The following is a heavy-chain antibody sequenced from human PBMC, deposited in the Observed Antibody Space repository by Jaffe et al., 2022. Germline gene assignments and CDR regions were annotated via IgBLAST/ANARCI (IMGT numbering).Heavy chain of an antibody. D-gene: IGHD1-26*01. CDR1: GYTFTSYY. CDR2: INPSGGST. V-gene: IGHV1-46*01. CDR3: ARDCSGSYPHSPDYYFDY. J-gene: IGHJ4*02. Sequence: QVQLVQSGAEVKKPGASVKVSCKASGYTFTSYYMHWVRQAPGQGLEWMGIINPSGGSTSYAQKFQGRVTMTRDTSTSTVYMELSSLRSEDTAVYYCARDCSGSYPHSPDYYFDYWGQGTLVTVSS.